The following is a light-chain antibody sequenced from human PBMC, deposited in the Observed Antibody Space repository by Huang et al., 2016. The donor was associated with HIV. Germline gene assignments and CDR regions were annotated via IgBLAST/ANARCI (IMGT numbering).Light chain of an antibody. J-gene: IGKJ2*01. CDR3: QRYGSSPPYT. CDR2: ATS. CDR1: QSLGSSS. V-gene: IGKV3-20*01. Sequence: EVVLTQSPDTLSLSPGERATLSCSASQSLGSSSLAWYQQKPGQAPRLLLYATSTRPTGIPDRFSGSGSGTDFSLTVTRLEPEDFAVYYCQRYGSSPPYTFGQGTKLEI.